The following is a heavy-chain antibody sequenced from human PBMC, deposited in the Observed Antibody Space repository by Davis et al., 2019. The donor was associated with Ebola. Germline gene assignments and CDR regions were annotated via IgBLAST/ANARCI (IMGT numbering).Heavy chain of an antibody. J-gene: IGHJ6*02. V-gene: IGHV3-11*04. D-gene: IGHD6-13*01. CDR1: GFTFSDYY. Sequence: GGSLRLSCAASGFTFSDYYMSWIRQAPGKGLEWVSYISSSSSTIYYADSVKGRFTISRDNAKNSLYLQMNSLRDEDTAVYYCARDLLISSWYRYYYYGMDVWGQGTTVTVSS. CDR3: ARDLLISSWYRYYYYGMDV. CDR2: ISSSSSTI.